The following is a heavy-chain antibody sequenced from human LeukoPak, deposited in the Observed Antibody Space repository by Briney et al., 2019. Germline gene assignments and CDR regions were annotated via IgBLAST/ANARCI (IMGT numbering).Heavy chain of an antibody. V-gene: IGHV3-7*01. CDR2: IREDGGH. CDR1: GFTFSDYY. J-gene: IGHJ4*02. D-gene: IGHD7-27*01. Sequence: PGGSLRLSCAASGFTFSDYYMSWLRQAPGKGLEWVASIREDGGHYVASMKGRFAISRDNAKNSLYLQMNSLRAEDTAVYYCARDVNWGHFDYWGQGTLVTVSS. CDR3: ARDVNWGHFDY.